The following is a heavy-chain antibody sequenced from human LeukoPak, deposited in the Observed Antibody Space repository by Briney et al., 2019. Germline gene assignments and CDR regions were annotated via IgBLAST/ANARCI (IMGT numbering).Heavy chain of an antibody. CDR3: AKDLSGDALDY. D-gene: IGHD5-12*01. CDR1: GFTFSSYS. CDR2: ISGSGGST. J-gene: IGHJ4*02. Sequence: GGSLRLSCAASGFTFSSYSMSWVRQAPGKGLEWVSAISGSGGSTHHADSVKGRFTISRDNSKNTLYLQMISLRAKDTAVYYCAKDLSGDALDYWGQGTLVTVSS. V-gene: IGHV3-23*01.